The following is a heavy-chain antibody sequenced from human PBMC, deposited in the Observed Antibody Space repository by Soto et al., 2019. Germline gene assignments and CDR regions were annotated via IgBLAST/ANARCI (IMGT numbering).Heavy chain of an antibody. CDR3: AKSRGYSGYGRGSYFDY. CDR2: ISGSGGST. V-gene: IGHV3-23*01. Sequence: EVQLLESGGGLVKPGGSLRLSCAASGFTFSSYAMSWVRQAPGKGLEWVSAISGSGGSTYYADSVKGRFTISRDNSKNTLYLQMNSLRAEDTAVYYCAKSRGYSGYGRGSYFDYWGQGTLVTVSS. CDR1: GFTFSSYA. J-gene: IGHJ4*02. D-gene: IGHD5-12*01.